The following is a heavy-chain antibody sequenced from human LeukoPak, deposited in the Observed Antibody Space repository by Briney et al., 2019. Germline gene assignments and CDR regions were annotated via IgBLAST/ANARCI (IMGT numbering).Heavy chain of an antibody. D-gene: IGHD2-2*01. V-gene: IGHV3-30*01. Sequence: GGSLRLSCAASGFTFSSYAMHWVRQAPGKGLEWVAVISYDGSNKYYADSVKGRFTISRDNSKNTLYLQMNSLRAEDTAVYYCVRSRIPAARNWFDPWGQETLVTVSS. CDR3: VRSRIPAARNWFDP. CDR1: GFTFSSYA. CDR2: ISYDGSNK. J-gene: IGHJ5*02.